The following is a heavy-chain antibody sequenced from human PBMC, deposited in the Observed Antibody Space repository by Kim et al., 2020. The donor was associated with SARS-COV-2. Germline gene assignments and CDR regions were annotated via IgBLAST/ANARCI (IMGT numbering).Heavy chain of an antibody. V-gene: IGHV4-39*07. D-gene: IGHD6-25*01. Sequence: SETLSLTCTVSGGSISSSSYYWGWIRQPPGKGLEWIGSIYYSGSTYYNPSLKSRVTISVDTSKNQFSLKLSSVTAADTAVYYCARESIAAAIAFDIWGQGTMVTVSS. J-gene: IGHJ3*02. CDR1: GGSISSSSYY. CDR2: IYYSGST. CDR3: ARESIAAAIAFDI.